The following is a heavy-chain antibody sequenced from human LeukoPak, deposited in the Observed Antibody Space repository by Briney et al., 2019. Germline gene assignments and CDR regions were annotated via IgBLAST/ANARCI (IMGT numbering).Heavy chain of an antibody. CDR1: EFSVGSNY. CDR2: IYSGGST. V-gene: IGHV3-66*01. J-gene: IGHJ4*02. Sequence: GGSLRLSCAASEFSVGSNYMTWVRQAPGKGLEWVSLIYSGGSTYYADSVKGRFTISRDNSKNTLYLQMNSLRAEDTAVYYCAREIHRGFDYWGQGTLVTVSS. D-gene: IGHD3-16*01. CDR3: AREIHRGFDY.